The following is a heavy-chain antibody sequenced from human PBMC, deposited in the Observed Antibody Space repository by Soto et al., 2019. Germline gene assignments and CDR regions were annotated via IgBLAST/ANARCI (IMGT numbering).Heavy chain of an antibody. V-gene: IGHV1-18*01. CDR2: IGAYNGDT. D-gene: IGHD5-18*01. CDR1: GYTFSTYG. Sequence: QVQLVQSGGEGKKPGASVKVYCKASGYTFSTYGISWVRQATGQGLKWMGWIGAYNGDTNYAQKLQGRVTMTTDTSTSTAYIELTSLRSDDTAIYYCARDRGYSPDSFDIWGQGTMVPVNS. J-gene: IGHJ3*02. CDR3: ARDRGYSPDSFDI.